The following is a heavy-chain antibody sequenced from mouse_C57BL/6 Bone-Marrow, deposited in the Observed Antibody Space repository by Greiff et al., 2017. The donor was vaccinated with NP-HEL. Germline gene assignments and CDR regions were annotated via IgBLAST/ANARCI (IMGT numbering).Heavy chain of an antibody. CDR1: GYTFTSYG. V-gene: IGHV1-81*01. D-gene: IGHD2-2*01. J-gene: IGHJ2*01. CDR3: ARGRLRLYYFDY. CDR2: IYPRSGNT. Sequence: QVQLQQSGAGLARPGASVKLSCKASGYTFTSYGISWVKQRTGQGLEWIGEIYPRSGNTYYNEKFKGKATLTADKSSSTAYMELRSLTSEDSAVYFCARGRLRLYYFDYWGQGTTLTVSS.